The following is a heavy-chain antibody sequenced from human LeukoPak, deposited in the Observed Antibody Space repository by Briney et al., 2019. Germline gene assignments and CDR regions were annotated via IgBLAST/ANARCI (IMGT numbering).Heavy chain of an antibody. Sequence: GGSLRLSCAASGFTFSSNWMSWVRQAPGKGLEWVANIKQDGSEKYYVDSVKGRFTISRDNAKNSLYLQMNSLRAEDTAVYYCARDRPLYCGGDCYSDYWGQGTLVTVSS. D-gene: IGHD2-21*02. CDR2: IKQDGSEK. V-gene: IGHV3-7*01. CDR1: GFTFSSNW. J-gene: IGHJ4*02. CDR3: ARDRPLYCGGDCYSDY.